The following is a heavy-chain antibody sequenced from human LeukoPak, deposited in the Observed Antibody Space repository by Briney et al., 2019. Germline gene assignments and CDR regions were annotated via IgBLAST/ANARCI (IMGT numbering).Heavy chain of an antibody. CDR3: VKDLNWAFDY. V-gene: IGHV3-48*01. D-gene: IGHD3-16*01. CDR1: GSTFNKSP. CDR2: IRDDSDGT. Sequence: GGSLRLSCAASGSTFNKSPMNWVRQAPGKGLEWISNIRDDSDGTTYADSVKGRFTISRDNAKNSLYLQINSLRAEDTAVYYCVKDLNWAFDYWGQGTLVTVSS. J-gene: IGHJ4*02.